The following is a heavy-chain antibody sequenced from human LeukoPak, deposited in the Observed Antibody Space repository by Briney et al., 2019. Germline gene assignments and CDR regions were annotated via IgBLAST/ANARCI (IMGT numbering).Heavy chain of an antibody. V-gene: IGHV4-61*02. J-gene: IGHJ4*02. CDR3: ARPWGSGSYSPGY. CDR2: IYTTGST. CDR1: GASISGGSYY. D-gene: IGHD3-10*01. Sequence: MPSLTLSLTCTVSGASISGGSYYWSWIRQPAGKGLQWIGRIYTTGSTNYNPSLKSRVTISVDTSKNQFSLELSSVAAADTAVYYCARPWGSGSYSPGYWGQGTLVTVSS.